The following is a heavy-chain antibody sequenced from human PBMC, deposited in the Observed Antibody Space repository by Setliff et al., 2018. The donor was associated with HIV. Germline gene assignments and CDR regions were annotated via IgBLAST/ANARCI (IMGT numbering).Heavy chain of an antibody. J-gene: IGHJ3*02. D-gene: IGHD1-26*01. V-gene: IGHV4-59*08. Sequence: SETLSLTCTVSGDSISSHYWSWIRQPPGKGLEWIGYIYYSGNTNYNPSLKGRVTISLDTSKNQFSLKLNSVTAADTAVYYCARASVGATGLYAFEIWGQGTMVTVSS. CDR1: GDSISSHY. CDR3: ARASVGATGLYAFEI. CDR2: IYYSGNT.